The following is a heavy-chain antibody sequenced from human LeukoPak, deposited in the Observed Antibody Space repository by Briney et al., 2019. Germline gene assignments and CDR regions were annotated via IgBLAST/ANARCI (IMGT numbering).Heavy chain of an antibody. CDR1: GGSISSGDYF. V-gene: IGHV4-30-2*01. Sequence: PSETLSPTCTVSGGSISSGDYFWSWIRQPPGKGLEWIGHIYRSGSTYYNPSLNSRVTISVDRSKNQFSLNLSSVTAADTAVYYCARYSSSGAFDIWGQGTMVTVSS. J-gene: IGHJ3*02. CDR3: ARYSSSGAFDI. D-gene: IGHD6-6*01. CDR2: IYRSGST.